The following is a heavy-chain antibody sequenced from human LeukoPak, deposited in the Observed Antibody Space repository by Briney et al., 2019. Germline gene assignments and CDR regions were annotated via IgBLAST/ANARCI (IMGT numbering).Heavy chain of an antibody. CDR3: ARHGGNGFPY. Sequence: SETLSLTCAVYGGSFSGYYWSWIRQPPGKGLEWIGEINHSGSTNYNPSLKSRVTISVDTSKNQFSLKLSSVTAADTAVYYCARHGGNGFPYWGQGTLVTVSS. D-gene: IGHD4-23*01. CDR2: INHSGST. J-gene: IGHJ4*02. CDR1: GGSFSGYY. V-gene: IGHV4-34*01.